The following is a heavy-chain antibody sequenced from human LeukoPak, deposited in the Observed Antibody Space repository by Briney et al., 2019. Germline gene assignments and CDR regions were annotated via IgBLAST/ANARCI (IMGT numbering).Heavy chain of an antibody. Sequence: SETLSLTCTVSGGSISSYYWSWIRQPAGKGLEWIGRIYTSGSTNYNPSLKSRVTMSVDTSKNQFSLKLSSVTAADTAVYYCAREVDCYDSSGYYSDAFDIWGQGTMVTVSS. D-gene: IGHD3-22*01. CDR3: AREVDCYDSSGYYSDAFDI. J-gene: IGHJ3*02. CDR2: IYTSGST. V-gene: IGHV4-4*07. CDR1: GGSISSYY.